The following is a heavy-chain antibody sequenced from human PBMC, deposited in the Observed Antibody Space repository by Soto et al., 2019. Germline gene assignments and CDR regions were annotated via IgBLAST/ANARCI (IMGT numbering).Heavy chain of an antibody. CDR3: ARGRRYCSSTSCKRYYYYYYMAV. D-gene: IGHD2-2*01. Sequence: ASVKLSCKACGDSITSYDINWVRQATKQGLEWMGWMNPNSGNTGYAQKFQGRVTMTRNTSISTAYMELSSLRSEDTAVYYCARGRRYCSSTSCKRYYYYYYMAVWGKGTTVTVSS. V-gene: IGHV1-8*01. CDR1: GDSITSYD. J-gene: IGHJ6*03. CDR2: MNPNSGNT.